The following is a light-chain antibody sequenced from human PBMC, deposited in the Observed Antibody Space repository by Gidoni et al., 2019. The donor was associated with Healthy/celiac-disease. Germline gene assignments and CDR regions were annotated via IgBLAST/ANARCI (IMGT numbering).Light chain of an antibody. CDR2: KAS. J-gene: IGKJ1*01. Sequence: DIQMTQSPSTLSASVGDRATITCRASQSISSWLAWYQQKPGKAPNLLIYKASSLESGVPSRFSGSGSGTEFTLTISSLQPDDFATYYCQQYNMPVTFGQGTKVEIK. CDR1: QSISSW. CDR3: QQYNMPVT. V-gene: IGKV1-5*03.